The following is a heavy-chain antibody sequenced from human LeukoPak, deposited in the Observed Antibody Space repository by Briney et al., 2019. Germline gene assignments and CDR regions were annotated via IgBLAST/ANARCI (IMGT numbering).Heavy chain of an antibody. J-gene: IGHJ4*02. V-gene: IGHV4-30-4*01. CDR3: ARGSSSWYIDY. CDR1: GGSISSGDYY. Sequence: PSETLSLTCTVSGGSISSGDYYWSWIRQPPGKGLEWIGCIYYSGSTYYNPSLKSRVTISVDTSKNQFSLKLSSVTAADTAVYYCARGSSSWYIDYWGQGTLVTVSS. D-gene: IGHD6-13*01. CDR2: IYYSGST.